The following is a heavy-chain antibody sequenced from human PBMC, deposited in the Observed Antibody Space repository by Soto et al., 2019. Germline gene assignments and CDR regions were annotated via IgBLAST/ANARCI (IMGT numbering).Heavy chain of an antibody. V-gene: IGHV1-69*06. CDR2: IIPIFGTA. J-gene: IGHJ4*02. CDR1: GGTFSSYA. Sequence: SVKVSCKASGGTFSSYAISWVRQAPGQGLEWMGGIIPIFGTANYAQKFQGRVTITADKSTSTAYMELSSLRSEDTAVYYCARAFKDTAMVYYFDYWGQGTLVTVSS. D-gene: IGHD5-18*01. CDR3: ARAFKDTAMVYYFDY.